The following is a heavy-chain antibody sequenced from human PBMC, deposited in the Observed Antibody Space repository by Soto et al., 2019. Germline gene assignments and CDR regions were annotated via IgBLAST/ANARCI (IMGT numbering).Heavy chain of an antibody. D-gene: IGHD4-17*01. Sequence: SETLSLTCTVTGGSISTYYWSWIRQPPGKGLEWIGHIYYSGNTNYNPSLKSRVTISVDTSKNQFSLKLSSVTAADTAVYYCARETTVVTETNYFDYWGQGTLVTVSS. CDR3: ARETTVVTETNYFDY. CDR1: GGSISTYY. V-gene: IGHV4-59*12. CDR2: IYYSGNT. J-gene: IGHJ4*02.